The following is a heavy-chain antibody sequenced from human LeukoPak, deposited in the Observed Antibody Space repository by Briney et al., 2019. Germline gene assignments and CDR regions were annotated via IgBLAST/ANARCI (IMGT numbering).Heavy chain of an antibody. J-gene: IGHJ4*02. Sequence: GESLKISCKGSGYRFTSDWIGWVRQMPGKGLEWMGIIYPGDSDTRYSPSFQGQVTISADKSVNTAYLQWSSLKASDTAMYYCARQYSSSSLYFDYWGQGTLVTVSS. D-gene: IGHD6-6*01. V-gene: IGHV5-51*01. CDR3: ARQYSSSSLYFDY. CDR2: IYPGDSDT. CDR1: GYRFTSDW.